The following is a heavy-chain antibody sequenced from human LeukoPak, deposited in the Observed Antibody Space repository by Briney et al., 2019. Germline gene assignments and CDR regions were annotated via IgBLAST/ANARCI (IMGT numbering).Heavy chain of an antibody. V-gene: IGHV3-53*04. CDR2: IYSGGST. J-gene: IGHJ4*02. D-gene: IGHD5-18*01. CDR1: GFTVSNNY. Sequence: GGSLRLSCAASGFTVSNNYMNWVRQAPGKGLEWVSVIYSGGSTYYADSVRGRFTISRHNSNNTLYLQMNSLRDEDTAVYYCARETKYGGYSYGFLDYWGQGTPVTVSS. CDR3: ARETKYGGYSYGFLDY.